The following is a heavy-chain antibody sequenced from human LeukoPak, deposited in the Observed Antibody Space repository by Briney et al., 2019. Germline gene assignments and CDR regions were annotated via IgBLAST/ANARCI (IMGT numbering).Heavy chain of an antibody. J-gene: IGHJ4*02. V-gene: IGHV1-2*02. CDR2: IDPNSGDI. CDR1: GDTFTGYY. Sequence: ASVKVSCKASGDTFTGYYINWVRQAPGQGLEWMVWIDPNSGDIKYAQKFQGRVSVTRDTSITTSYMELSSLTSDDTAVYYCARDSHLDYWGQGTVVTVSP. CDR3: ARDSHLDY.